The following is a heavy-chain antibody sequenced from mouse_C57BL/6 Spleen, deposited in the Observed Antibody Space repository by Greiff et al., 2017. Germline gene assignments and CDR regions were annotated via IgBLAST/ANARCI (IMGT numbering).Heavy chain of an antibody. Sequence: EVMLVESGGDLVKPGGSLKLSCAASGFTFSSYGMSWVRQTPDKRLEWVATISSGGSYTYYPDSVKGRFTISRDNAKNTLYLQMSSLKSEDTAMYYCARHDPCYFDYWGQGTTLTVSS. CDR3: ARHDPCYFDY. CDR2: ISSGGSYT. J-gene: IGHJ2*01. CDR1: GFTFSSYG. V-gene: IGHV5-6*01.